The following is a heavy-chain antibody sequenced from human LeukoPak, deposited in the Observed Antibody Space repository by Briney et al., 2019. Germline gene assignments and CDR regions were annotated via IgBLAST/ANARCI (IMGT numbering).Heavy chain of an antibody. CDR2: ISGSGGST. CDR1: GFTFSSYS. CDR3: AKAVYDSSGYYPFDY. D-gene: IGHD3-22*01. J-gene: IGHJ4*02. V-gene: IGHV3-23*01. Sequence: GGSLRLSCAASGFTFSSYSMSWVRQAPGKGLEWVSAISGSGGSTYYADSVKGRFTISKDNSKNTLYLQMNSLRAEDTAVYYCAKAVYDSSGYYPFDYWGQGTLVTVSS.